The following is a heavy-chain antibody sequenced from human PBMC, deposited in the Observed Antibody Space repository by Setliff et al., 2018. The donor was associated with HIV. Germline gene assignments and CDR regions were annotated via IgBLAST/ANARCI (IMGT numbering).Heavy chain of an antibody. CDR2: IRYDGSNK. V-gene: IGHV3-30*02. D-gene: IGHD6-19*01. J-gene: IGHJ1*01. Sequence: GGSLRLSCAASGFTFSSYGMHWVRQAPGKGLEWVAFIRYDGSNKYYADSVKGRFTISRDSSKNTVYLEMNSLRVEDTAVYYCAGESSIAVAEYFQHWGQGTLVTVSS. CDR1: GFTFSSYG. CDR3: AGESSIAVAEYFQH.